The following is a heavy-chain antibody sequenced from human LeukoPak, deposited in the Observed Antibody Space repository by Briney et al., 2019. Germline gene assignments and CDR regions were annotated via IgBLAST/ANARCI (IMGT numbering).Heavy chain of an antibody. CDR3: ASAYYHYYFDY. V-gene: IGHV3-30*04. J-gene: IGHJ4*02. Sequence: GRSLRLSCAASGFTFSSYAMHWVRQAPGKGLEWVAVISYDGSNKYYADSVKGRFTISRDNAKNTLYLQMNSLRAEDSAVYYCASAYYHYYFDYWGQGTLVTVSS. D-gene: IGHD3-16*01. CDR2: ISYDGSNK. CDR1: GFTFSSYA.